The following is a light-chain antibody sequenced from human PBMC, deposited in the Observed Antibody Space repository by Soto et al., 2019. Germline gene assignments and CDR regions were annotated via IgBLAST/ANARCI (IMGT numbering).Light chain of an antibody. CDR3: LQDFNSPWT. CDR1: QDIRND. CDR2: AAS. J-gene: IGKJ1*01. Sequence: AIQMTQSPSSLSASVGDRVTITCRASQDIRNDLGWYQQKPGKTPKLLIFAASSLQSGVPSRFSGSGSGTDFTLIISSLQPEDFATYYCLQDFNSPWTFGQGTKVEIE. V-gene: IGKV1-6*01.